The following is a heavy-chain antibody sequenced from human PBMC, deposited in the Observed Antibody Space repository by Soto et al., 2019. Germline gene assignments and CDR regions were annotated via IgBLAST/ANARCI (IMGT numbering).Heavy chain of an antibody. CDR3: ARYQPYSTGYYYFDH. CDR2: ISCHNGHT. CDR1: GYNFTTYG. J-gene: IGHJ4*02. V-gene: IGHV1-18*01. Sequence: QVQLVQSGAEVKKPGASVKVSCKTSGYNFTTYGVSWVRQAPGQGLEWMGWISCHNGHTNYAQTCQGRVTMTTHTSTTTAYMELRSLRSDDTAVYYCARYQPYSTGYYYFDHWGQGTMAIVTS. D-gene: IGHD6-19*01.